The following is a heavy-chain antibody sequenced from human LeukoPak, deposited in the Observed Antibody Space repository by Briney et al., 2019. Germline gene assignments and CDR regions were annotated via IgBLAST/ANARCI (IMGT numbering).Heavy chain of an antibody. CDR2: FDPEDGET. J-gene: IGHJ4*02. CDR1: GYTLTELS. CDR3: ATELYSYGDYVFTGY. Sequence: ASVKVSCKVSGYTLTELSMHWVRQAPGKGLEWMGGFDPEDGETIYAQKFQGRVTMTEDTSTDTAYMELSSLRSEDTAMYYCATELYSYGDYVFTGYWGQGTLVTVSS. D-gene: IGHD4-17*01. V-gene: IGHV1-24*01.